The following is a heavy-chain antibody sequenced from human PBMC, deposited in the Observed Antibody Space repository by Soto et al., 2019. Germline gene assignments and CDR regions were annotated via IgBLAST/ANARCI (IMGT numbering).Heavy chain of an antibody. CDR1: GYSFTSYW. CDR2: IDPSDSDT. Sequence: EVQLVQSGAEVKKPGESLRISCKGSGYSFTSYWISWVRQMPGKGLEWLGRIDPSDSDTNYSPSFQGHVTISADKSISTAYLQWSSLKASATAMYYCARLQAAAGDNDLPFDYWGQGTMVTVSS. CDR3: ARLQAAAGDNDLPFDY. J-gene: IGHJ4*02. D-gene: IGHD6-13*01. V-gene: IGHV5-10-1*01.